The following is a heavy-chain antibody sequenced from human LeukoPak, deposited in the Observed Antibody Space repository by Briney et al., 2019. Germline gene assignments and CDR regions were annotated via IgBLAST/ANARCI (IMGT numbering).Heavy chain of an antibody. CDR3: ARSGIPYYYGSGSYYQSFDY. V-gene: IGHV1-69*13. D-gene: IGHD3-10*01. CDR2: IIPIFGTA. J-gene: IGHJ4*02. Sequence: GASVKVSCKASGGTFSSYAISWVRQAPGQGLEWMGGIIPIFGTANYAQKFQGRVTITADVSTSTAYMELSSLRSEDTAVYYCARSGIPYYYGSGSYYQSFDYWGQGTLVTVSS. CDR1: GGTFSSYA.